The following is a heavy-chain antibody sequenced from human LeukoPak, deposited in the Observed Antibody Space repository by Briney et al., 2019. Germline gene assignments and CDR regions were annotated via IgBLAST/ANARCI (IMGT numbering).Heavy chain of an antibody. CDR1: GYTFTSYD. D-gene: IGHD3-22*01. V-gene: IGHV1-8*01. CDR3: ARVYYYDSSGYGAFDI. CDR2: MNPNSGNT. J-gene: IGHJ3*02. Sequence: ASVKVSCKASGYTFTSYDINWVRQATGQGLEWMGRMNPNSGNTGYAQKFQGRVTMTRNTSISTAYMELSSLRSEDTAVYYCARVYYYDSSGYGAFDIWGQGTMVTVSS.